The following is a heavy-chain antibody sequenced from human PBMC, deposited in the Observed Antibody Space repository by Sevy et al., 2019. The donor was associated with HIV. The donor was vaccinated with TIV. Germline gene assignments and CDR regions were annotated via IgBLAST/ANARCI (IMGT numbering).Heavy chain of an antibody. CDR1: GFTFTSSA. D-gene: IGHD1-26*01. CDR3: AALSAGIVGATL. J-gene: IGHJ4*02. CDR2: IVVGSGNT. Sequence: ASVKVSCKASGFTFTSSAVQWVRQARGQRLEWIGWIVVGSGNTNYAQKFQERVTITRDMSTSTAYMEPSSLRSEDTAVYYCAALSAGIVGATLWGQGTLVTVSS. V-gene: IGHV1-58*01.